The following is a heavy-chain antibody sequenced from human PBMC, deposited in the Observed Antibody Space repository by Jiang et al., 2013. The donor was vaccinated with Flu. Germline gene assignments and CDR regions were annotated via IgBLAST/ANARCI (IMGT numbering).Heavy chain of an antibody. V-gene: IGHV6-1*01. CDR3: AREEGWLQLPDAFDI. CDR1: SVSSNSAA. Sequence: SVSSNSAAWNWIRQSPSRGLEWLGRTYYRSKWYNDYAVSVKSRITINPDTSKNQFSLQLNSVTPEDTAVYYCAREEGWLQLPDAFDIWGPRDNGHRLF. D-gene: IGHD5-24*01. J-gene: IGHJ3*02. CDR2: TYYRSKWYN.